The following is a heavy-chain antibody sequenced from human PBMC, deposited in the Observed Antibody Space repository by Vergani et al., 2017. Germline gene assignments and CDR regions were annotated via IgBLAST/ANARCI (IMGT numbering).Heavy chain of an antibody. CDR3: ARAKNLGYGQFDY. Sequence: EVQLVESGGGLVQPGGSLRLSCVASGFDFNKFWMHWVRQVPGKRLVWVSRIDSVDGSTAYADSVEGRFTISRDNDKNTLYLQMHSMREEDTAVYFCARAKNLGYGQFDYWCPESLVIVFS. D-gene: IGHD2-15*01. CDR1: GFDFNKFW. CDR2: IDSVDGST. V-gene: IGHV3-74*01. J-gene: IGHJ4*02.